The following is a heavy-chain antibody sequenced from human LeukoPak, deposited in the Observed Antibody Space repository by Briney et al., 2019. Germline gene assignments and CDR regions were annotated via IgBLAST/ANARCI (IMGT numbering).Heavy chain of an antibody. V-gene: IGHV4-38-2*02. CDR2: INHSGST. CDR3: ARPVLETYCGGDCYSSYFDY. CDR1: GYSISSGYY. J-gene: IGHJ4*02. Sequence: SETLSLTCTVSGYSISSGYYWSWIRQPPGKGLEWIGEINHSGSTNYNPSLKSRVTISVDTSKNQFSLKLSSVTAADTAVYYCARPVLETYCGGDCYSSYFDYWGQGTLVTVSS. D-gene: IGHD2-21*02.